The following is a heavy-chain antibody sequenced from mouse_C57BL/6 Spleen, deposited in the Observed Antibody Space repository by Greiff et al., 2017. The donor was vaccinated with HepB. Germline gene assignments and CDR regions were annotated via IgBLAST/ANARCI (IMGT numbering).Heavy chain of an antibody. CDR1: GYTFTSYW. J-gene: IGHJ2*01. CDR2: IHPNSGST. CDR3: ARSGGSRYFDY. D-gene: IGHD1-1*01. V-gene: IGHV1-64*01. Sequence: VKLMESGAELVKPGASVKLSCKASGYTFTSYWMHWVKQRPGQGLEWIGMIHPNSGSTNYNEKFKSKATLTVDKSSSTAYMQLSSLTSEDSAVYYCARSGGSRYFDYWGQGTTLTVSS.